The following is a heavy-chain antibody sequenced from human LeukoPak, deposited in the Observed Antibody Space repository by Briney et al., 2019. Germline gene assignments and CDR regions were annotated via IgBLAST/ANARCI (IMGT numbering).Heavy chain of an antibody. Sequence: GASVKVSCKASGGTFSSYAISWVRQAPGQGLERMGGIIPIFGTANYAQKFQGRVTITTDESTSTAYMELSSLRSEDTAVYYCARGRNLKYYDFWSGYYTGPGYFDYWGQGTLVTVSS. CDR3: ARGRNLKYYDFWSGYYTGPGYFDY. CDR1: GGTFSSYA. CDR2: IIPIFGTA. V-gene: IGHV1-69*05. D-gene: IGHD3-3*01. J-gene: IGHJ4*02.